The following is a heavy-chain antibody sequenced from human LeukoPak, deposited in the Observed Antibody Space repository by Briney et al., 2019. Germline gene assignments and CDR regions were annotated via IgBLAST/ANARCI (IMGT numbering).Heavy chain of an antibody. J-gene: IGHJ4*02. CDR3: ANWWEPYFDY. CDR2: ISWDGGST. D-gene: IGHD1-26*01. Sequence: GGSLRLSCAASGFTFDDYAMHWVRQAPGKGLEWVSLISWDGGSTYYVDSVKGRFTISRDNSKNSLYLQMNSLRAEDTAVYYCANWWEPYFDYWGQGTLVTVSS. V-gene: IGHV3-43D*03. CDR1: GFTFDDYA.